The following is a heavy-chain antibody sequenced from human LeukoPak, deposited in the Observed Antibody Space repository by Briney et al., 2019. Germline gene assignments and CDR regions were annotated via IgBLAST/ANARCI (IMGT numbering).Heavy chain of an antibody. J-gene: IGHJ1*01. D-gene: IGHD4-23*01. CDR1: GYTFTSYV. Sequence: ASVKVSCKASGYTFTSYVIHWVRQAPGQRLEWMGWINAGNGNTKYSQEFQDRVTITRDTSASTAYMELSSLRSEDMAVYYCARDYGGNGYFQHWGQGTLVTVSS. CDR2: INAGNGNT. CDR3: ARDYGGNGYFQH. V-gene: IGHV1-3*03.